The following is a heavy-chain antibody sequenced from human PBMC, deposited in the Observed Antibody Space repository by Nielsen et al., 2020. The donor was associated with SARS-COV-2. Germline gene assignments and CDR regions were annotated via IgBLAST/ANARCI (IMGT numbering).Heavy chain of an antibody. CDR3: ARAAAGWISDNY. CDR2: ISSSSSYT. D-gene: IGHD6-19*01. Sequence: GESLKISCAASGFTFSSYSMNWVRQAPGKGLELVSYISSSSSYTNYADSVKGRFTISRDNAKNSLYLQMNSLRAEDTAVYYCARAAAGWISDNYWGQGTLVTVSS. CDR1: GFTFSSYS. V-gene: IGHV3-21*05. J-gene: IGHJ4*02.